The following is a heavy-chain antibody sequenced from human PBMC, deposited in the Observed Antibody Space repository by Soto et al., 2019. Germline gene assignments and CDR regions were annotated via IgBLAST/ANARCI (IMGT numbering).Heavy chain of an antibody. CDR1: GGSIRSYY. CDR3: VREQGHSFDY. Sequence: SEILSLTCTVSGGSIRSYYWTWIRQPSGKGLEWIGYIYYSGSTAYNPSLKSRVTISLDTSKSQFSLRLSSVTAADTAVYYCVREQGHSFDYWGQGTLVTVSS. J-gene: IGHJ4*02. V-gene: IGHV4-59*01. CDR2: IYYSGST.